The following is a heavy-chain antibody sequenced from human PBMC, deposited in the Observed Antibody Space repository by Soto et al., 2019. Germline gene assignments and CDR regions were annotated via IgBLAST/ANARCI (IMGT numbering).Heavy chain of an antibody. CDR2: SRDKAQGYST. D-gene: IGHD3-22*01. CDR3: VRATYFSDSSGYTRCFDY. Sequence: VQLHESGPGLVKPSQTLSLTCTVSGGSVNSGGYYWTWIRQHPGKGLEWVGRSRDKAQGYSTAYAASVKGRFTTSRDESKNSVYLQMNSLKTEDTAVYYCVRATYFSDSSGYTRCFDYWGQGTLVTVSS. V-gene: IGHV3-72*01. CDR1: GGSVNSGGYY. J-gene: IGHJ4*02.